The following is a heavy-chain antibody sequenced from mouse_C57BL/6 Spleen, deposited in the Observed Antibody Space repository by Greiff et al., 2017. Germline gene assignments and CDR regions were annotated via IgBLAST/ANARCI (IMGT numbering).Heavy chain of an antibody. J-gene: IGHJ2*01. CDR3: ARSGETEENY. CDR1: GYAFSSSW. Sequence: QVQLQQSGPELVKPGASVKISCKASGYAFSSSWMNWVKQRPGKGLEWIGRIYPGDGDTNYNGKFKGKATLTADKSSSTAYMQLSSLTSEDSAVYFCARSGETEENYWGQGTTLTVSS. D-gene: IGHD3-1*01. V-gene: IGHV1-82*01. CDR2: IYPGDGDT.